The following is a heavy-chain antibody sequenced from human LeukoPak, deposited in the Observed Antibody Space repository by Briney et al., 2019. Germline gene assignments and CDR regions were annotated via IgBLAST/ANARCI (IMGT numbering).Heavy chain of an antibody. Sequence: SQTLSLTCAISGDSVSSNSAAWNWIRQSLSRGLEWLGRTYYRSKWYNDYAISVKSRITINPDTSKNQFSLQLNSVTPEDTAVYYCARVGLYSYVDTWGQGTLVTVSS. J-gene: IGHJ5*02. CDR3: ARVGLYSYVDT. V-gene: IGHV6-1*01. CDR1: GDSVSSNSAA. CDR2: TYYRSKWYN. D-gene: IGHD5-18*01.